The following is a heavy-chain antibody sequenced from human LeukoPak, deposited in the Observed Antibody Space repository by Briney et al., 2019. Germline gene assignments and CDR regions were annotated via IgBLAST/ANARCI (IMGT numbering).Heavy chain of an antibody. Sequence: PGGSLRLSCAASGFTFSSCWLSWVRQAPGKGLEWVASIEQDGSQKYYVDSVRGRFTISRDNAKNSVYLQMNSLRVEDTAVYYCARNSGSYPFDYWGQGTLVTISS. V-gene: IGHV3-7*01. CDR2: IEQDGSQK. CDR3: ARNSGSYPFDY. CDR1: GFTFSSCW. J-gene: IGHJ4*02. D-gene: IGHD1-26*01.